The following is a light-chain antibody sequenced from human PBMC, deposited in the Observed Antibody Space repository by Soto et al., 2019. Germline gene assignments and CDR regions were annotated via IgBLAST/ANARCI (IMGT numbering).Light chain of an antibody. J-gene: IGLJ2*01. CDR1: SSDVGGYNY. Sequence: QSALTQPASVSGSPGQSITISCTGTSSDVGGYNYVSWYQQHPGKAPKVMIYDVSKRPSGVSNRFSGSKSGNMASLTISGLQVEDEADYYCSSYTSSSTRVIFGGGTKVTVL. CDR3: SSYTSSSTRVI. V-gene: IGLV2-14*03. CDR2: DVS.